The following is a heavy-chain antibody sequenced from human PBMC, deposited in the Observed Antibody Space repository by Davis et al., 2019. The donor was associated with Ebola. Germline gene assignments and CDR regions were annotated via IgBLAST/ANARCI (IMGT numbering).Heavy chain of an antibody. Sequence: PGGSLRLSCAASGFTFSSYAMSWVRQAPGKGLEWVSTMSGTDESGFTTYYADSVKGRFTISRDNSKNTLYLQMNSLRAEDTAVYYCARAVYGTAAGSFADYWGQGTLVTVSS. CDR3: ARAVYGTAAGSFADY. J-gene: IGHJ4*02. CDR2: MSGTDESGFTT. V-gene: IGHV3-23*01. CDR1: GFTFSSYA. D-gene: IGHD6-13*01.